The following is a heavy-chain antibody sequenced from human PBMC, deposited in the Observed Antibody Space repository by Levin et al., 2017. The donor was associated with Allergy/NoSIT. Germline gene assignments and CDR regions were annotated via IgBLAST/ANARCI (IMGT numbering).Heavy chain of an antibody. Sequence: GGSLRLSCAASGFTFSSYGMHWVRQAPGKGLEWVAVIWYDGSNKYYADSVKGRFTISRDNSKNTLYLQMNSLRAEDTAVYYCARGGLQYVLQGSWFDPWGQGTLVTVSS. D-gene: IGHD4-11*01. CDR1: GFTFSSYG. J-gene: IGHJ5*02. V-gene: IGHV3-33*01. CDR2: IWYDGSNK. CDR3: ARGGLQYVLQGSWFDP.